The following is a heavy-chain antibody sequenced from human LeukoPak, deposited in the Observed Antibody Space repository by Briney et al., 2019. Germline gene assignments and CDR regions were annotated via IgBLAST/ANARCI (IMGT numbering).Heavy chain of an antibody. CDR1: GFTFSNAW. J-gene: IGHJ3*02. V-gene: IGHV3-15*01. Sequence: GGSLRPSCAASGFTFSNAWMSWVRQAPGKGLEWVGRIKSKTDGGTTDYAAPVKGRFTISRDDSKNTLYLQMNSLKTEDTAVYYCTTDVYYDSSGYYNDAFDIWGQGTMVTVSS. CDR2: IKSKTDGGTT. D-gene: IGHD3-22*01. CDR3: TTDVYYDSSGYYNDAFDI.